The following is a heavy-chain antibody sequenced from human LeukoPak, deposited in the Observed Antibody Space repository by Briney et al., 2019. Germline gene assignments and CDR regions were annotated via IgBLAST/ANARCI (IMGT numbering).Heavy chain of an antibody. CDR3: AKDLHGAFDY. CDR2: ISANGVNT. V-gene: IGHV3-23*01. J-gene: IGHJ4*02. D-gene: IGHD3-10*01. CDR1: GFNFDIYG. Sequence: PGGSLRLSCAASGFNFDIYGMSWVRQAPGKGLDWLSAISANGVNTYYGDSVKGRFTISRDNSKNTLYLHMHSLRADDTALYYCAKDLHGAFDYWGQGILVTASS.